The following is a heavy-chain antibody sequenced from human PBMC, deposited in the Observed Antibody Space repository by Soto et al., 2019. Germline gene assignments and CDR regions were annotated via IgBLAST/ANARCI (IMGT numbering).Heavy chain of an antibody. D-gene: IGHD6-19*01. J-gene: IGHJ4*02. CDR3: ARDNGQWLVAE. CDR2: ISTYSGNT. Sequence: ASVKVSCKASGYTFTSYGISWVRQAPGQGLEWLGWISTYSGNTKYAQKLQDRVTVTTDAFTNTAYMELRRLTSDDTAVYYCARDNGQWLVAEWGQGTLVTVS. V-gene: IGHV1-18*04. CDR1: GYTFTSYG.